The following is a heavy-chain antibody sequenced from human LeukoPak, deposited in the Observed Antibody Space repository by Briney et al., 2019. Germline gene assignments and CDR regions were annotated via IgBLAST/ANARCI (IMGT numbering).Heavy chain of an antibody. D-gene: IGHD3-10*01. CDR1: GSSISSYY. V-gene: IGHV4-59*01. CDR2: IYYSGST. CDR3: AKLAMFRGIPSGYFQH. Sequence: SETLSLTCTVTGSSISSYYWSWIRQPPGKGLEWIGYIYYSGSTNYNPSLKSRVTISVDTSKNQFSLKLSSVIAADTAVYYCAKLAMFRGIPSGYFQHWGQGTLVTVSS. J-gene: IGHJ1*01.